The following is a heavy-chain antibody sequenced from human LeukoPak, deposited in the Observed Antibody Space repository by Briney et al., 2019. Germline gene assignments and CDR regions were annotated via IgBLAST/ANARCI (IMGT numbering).Heavy chain of an antibody. CDR1: GGSISSSSYY. CDR2: IYYSGST. CDR3: ARGRAFQRIAARRLFDP. J-gene: IGHJ5*02. D-gene: IGHD6-6*01. V-gene: IGHV4-39*01. Sequence: SETLSLTCTVSGGSISSSSYYWGWIRQPPGKGLEWIGSIYYSGSTYYNPSLKSRVTISVDTSKNQFSLKLSSVTAADTAVYYCARGRAFQRIAARRLFDPWGQGTLVTVSS.